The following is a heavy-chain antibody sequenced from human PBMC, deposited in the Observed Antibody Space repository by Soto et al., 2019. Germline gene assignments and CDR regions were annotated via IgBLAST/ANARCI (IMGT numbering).Heavy chain of an antibody. J-gene: IGHJ6*02. CDR3: AREMTTITSHYYYGMDV. D-gene: IGHD4-4*01. V-gene: IGHV1-8*01. Sequence: ASVKVSCKASGYTFTSYDINWVRQATGQGLEWMGWMNPNSGNTGYAQKFQGRVTMTRNTSISTAYMDLSSLRSEDTAVYYCAREMTTITSHYYYGMDVWGQGTTVTVSS. CDR2: MNPNSGNT. CDR1: GYTFTSYD.